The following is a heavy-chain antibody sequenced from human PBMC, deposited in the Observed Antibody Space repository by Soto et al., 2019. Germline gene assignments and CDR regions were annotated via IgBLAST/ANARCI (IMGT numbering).Heavy chain of an antibody. CDR3: AGAAGYVRGWYHDY. CDR2: LIPILGTK. D-gene: IGHD6-19*01. Sequence: QVQLVQSGAEVRKPGSSVKVSCKASGGTFSSDAVSWVRQAPGQGLEWMGGLIPILGTKHYAQKFQRRVTITADDSTNTAYMELSSLRSDETAVYYCAGAAGYVRGWYHDYWGQGTRVTVSS. J-gene: IGHJ4*02. V-gene: IGHV1-69*01. CDR1: GGTFSSDA.